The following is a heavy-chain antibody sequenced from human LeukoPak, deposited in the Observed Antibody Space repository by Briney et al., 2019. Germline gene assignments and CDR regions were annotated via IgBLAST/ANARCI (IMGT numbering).Heavy chain of an antibody. Sequence: PGGSLRLSCAASGFTFNNYAMTWVRQAPGKGLEWVPVVSGSGDNTNYADSVKGRFTISRDNSKNTLFLQMNSLRTEDTAAHFCARWGNDYSQFDSWGQGTLVTVS. CDR3: ARWGNDYSQFDS. CDR1: GFTFNNYA. V-gene: IGHV3-23*01. D-gene: IGHD4-11*01. J-gene: IGHJ4*02. CDR2: VSGSGDNT.